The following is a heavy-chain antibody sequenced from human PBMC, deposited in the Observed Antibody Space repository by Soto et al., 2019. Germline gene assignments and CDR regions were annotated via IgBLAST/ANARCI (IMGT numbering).Heavy chain of an antibody. CDR3: ARLSGYCSSASCYTQVYYYYGLDV. CDR1: GYMFTSYW. V-gene: IGHV5-10-1*01. J-gene: IGHJ6*02. D-gene: IGHD2-2*02. Sequence: PGESLKISCKGSGYMFTSYWITWVRQMPGKGLEWMGRIDPSDSYTNYNPSFQGHVTISADKSISTAYLRWSSLKASDTAMYYCARLSGYCSSASCYTQVYYYYGLDVWGQGTTVTVSS. CDR2: IDPSDSYT.